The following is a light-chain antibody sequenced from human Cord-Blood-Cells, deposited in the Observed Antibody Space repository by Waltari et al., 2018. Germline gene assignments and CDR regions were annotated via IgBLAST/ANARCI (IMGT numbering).Light chain of an antibody. CDR1: QSFSSY. CDR3: EQRYSTPIT. J-gene: IGKJ5*01. CDR2: AAS. V-gene: IGKV1-39*01. Sequence: DIQMTQSPSSLSASVGDCVTITCRASQSFSSYLNWYQQTPGQAPKLLFYAASSLQSGVPSMFSGSVYGTDYTLSISSLQPNDFAFYYGEQRYSTPITPGPATRLNIK.